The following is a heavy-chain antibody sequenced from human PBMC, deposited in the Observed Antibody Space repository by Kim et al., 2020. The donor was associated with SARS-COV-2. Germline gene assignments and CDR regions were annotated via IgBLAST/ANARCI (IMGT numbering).Heavy chain of an antibody. Sequence: GGSLRLSCAASGFTFSSYGMHWVRQAPGKGLEWVAVISYDGSNKYYADSVKGRFTISRDNSKNTLYLQMNSLRAEDTAVYYCARVTLRDPTYYDILTGYSSYYYYSGMDVWGQGTTVTVSS. D-gene: IGHD3-9*01. CDR2: ISYDGSNK. CDR1: GFTFSSYG. J-gene: IGHJ6*02. CDR3: ARVTLRDPTYYDILTGYSSYYYYSGMDV. V-gene: IGHV3-33*05.